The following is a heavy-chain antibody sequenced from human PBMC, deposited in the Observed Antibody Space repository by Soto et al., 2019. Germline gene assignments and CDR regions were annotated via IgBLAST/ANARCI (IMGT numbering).Heavy chain of an antibody. V-gene: IGHV1-18*01. Sequence: GASVKVSCKASGYTFTGYGISWVRQAPGQGLEWMGWISAYNGNTNYAQKLQGRVTMTTDTSTSTAYMELRSLRSDDTAVYYCARDPQPYYYDSSGPGSLLAFDIWGQGTMVTVSS. CDR2: ISAYNGNT. J-gene: IGHJ3*02. CDR1: GYTFTGYG. CDR3: ARDPQPYYYDSSGPGSLLAFDI. D-gene: IGHD3-22*01.